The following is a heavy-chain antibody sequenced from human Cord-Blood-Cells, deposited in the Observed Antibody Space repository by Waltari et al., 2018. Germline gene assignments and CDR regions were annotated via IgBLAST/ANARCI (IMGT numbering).Heavy chain of an antibody. V-gene: IGHV4-34*01. CDR3: ARGVVWYYYGSGSYYFDY. D-gene: IGHD3-10*01. CDR1: GGSFSGYY. CDR2: IIHSGST. J-gene: IGHJ4*02. Sequence: QVQLQQWGTGRLKTSETLSLTCAVYGGSFSGYYWSWIRQPPGKGLEWSGEIIHSGSTNNNPSLRGRVTISVDTSKNQFSLKLSSVTGADTAVYYCARGVVWYYYGSGSYYFDYWGQGTLVTVSS.